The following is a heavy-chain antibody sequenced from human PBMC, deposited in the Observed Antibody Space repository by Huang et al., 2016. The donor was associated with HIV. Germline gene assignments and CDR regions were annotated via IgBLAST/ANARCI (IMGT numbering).Heavy chain of an antibody. J-gene: IGHJ6*03. CDR1: GGSFSDDY. CDR3: TRLVAVNGYYYMDV. V-gene: IGHV4-34*01. D-gene: IGHD2-8*01. CDR2: IHHSGNT. Sequence: QVQLLQWGAGLLKASETLSLTCGVYGGSFSDDYWNWVRQPPGKGLEWIGEIHHSGNTNYNPSLHSRVTLSKDTSKKQFSLRRSSVSAADTAVYYCTRLVAVNGYYYMDVWGKGTTVTVSS.